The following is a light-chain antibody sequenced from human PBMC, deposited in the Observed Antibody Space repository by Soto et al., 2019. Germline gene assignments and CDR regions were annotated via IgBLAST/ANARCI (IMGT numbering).Light chain of an antibody. CDR2: AAS. Sequence: DIQMTQSPSSLSASVGDRVTITCRASQSISSYLNWYQQKPGKAPKLLIYAASSLQSGVPSRFSGSGSGTGFTLTISSLQTEDFATDYCQQSYSTPVTFGQGTKLEIK. V-gene: IGKV1-39*01. CDR3: QQSYSTPVT. J-gene: IGKJ2*01. CDR1: QSISSY.